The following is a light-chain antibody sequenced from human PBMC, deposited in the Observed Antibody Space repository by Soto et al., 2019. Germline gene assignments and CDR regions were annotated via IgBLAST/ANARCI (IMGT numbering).Light chain of an antibody. Sequence: QSVLTQPASVSGSPEQSITISCTGTSSDVGSYNLVSWYQQYPGKAPKLIIYEGSERPSGISNRFSGSKSGNTASLAITGLQDEDEASYYCCSYARNRLYVFGSGTKLTVL. CDR2: EGS. V-gene: IGLV2-14*02. CDR1: SSDVGSYNL. CDR3: CSYARNRLYV. J-gene: IGLJ1*01.